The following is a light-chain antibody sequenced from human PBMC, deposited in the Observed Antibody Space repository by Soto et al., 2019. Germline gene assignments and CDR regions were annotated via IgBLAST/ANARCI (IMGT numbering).Light chain of an antibody. Sequence: QSVLTQPPSASGTPGQRVTISCSGSSSNIGSNTVNSYQQLPGTAPKLLIYNNNQRPSGVPDRFSSSKSGTSASRAISGLQSEDEADYYCAAGDDSLNGVVFGGGTKLTVL. CDR3: AAGDDSLNGVV. V-gene: IGLV1-44*01. CDR2: NNN. J-gene: IGLJ2*01. CDR1: SSNIGSNT.